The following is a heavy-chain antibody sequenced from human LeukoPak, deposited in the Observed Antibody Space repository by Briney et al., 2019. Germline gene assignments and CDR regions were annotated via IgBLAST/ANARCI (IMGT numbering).Heavy chain of an antibody. Sequence: PSETLSLTCTVPGGSISSYYWSWIRQPPGKGLEWIGYIYYSGSTNYNPSLKSRVTISVDTSKNQFSLKLSSVTAADTAVYYCARGSTVGAFDIWGQGTMVTVSS. CDR1: GGSISSYY. D-gene: IGHD2-8*02. V-gene: IGHV4-59*01. J-gene: IGHJ3*02. CDR2: IYYSGST. CDR3: ARGSTVGAFDI.